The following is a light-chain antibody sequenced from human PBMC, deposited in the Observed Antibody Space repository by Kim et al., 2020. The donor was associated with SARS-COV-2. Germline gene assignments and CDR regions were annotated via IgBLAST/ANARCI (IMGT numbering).Light chain of an antibody. CDR3: AAWDDSLNGPV. Sequence: GQRVTLSSSGRHCNIGSNTVNGYQQLPGTAPKPLLFSNNQRPSGVPDRFSGSKSGTSASLAISGLQSEDEADYYCAAWDDSLNGPVFGGGTQLTVL. J-gene: IGLJ2*01. CDR1: HCNIGSNT. V-gene: IGLV1-44*01. CDR2: SNN.